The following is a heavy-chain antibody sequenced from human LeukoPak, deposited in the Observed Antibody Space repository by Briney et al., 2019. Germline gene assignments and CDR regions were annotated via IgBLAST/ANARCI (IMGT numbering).Heavy chain of an antibody. D-gene: IGHD5-18*01. J-gene: IGHJ4*02. CDR1: GVSFSGYY. CDR2: INHSGST. V-gene: IGHV4-34*01. Sequence: SETLSLTCAVYGVSFSGYYWSWIRQPPGKGLEWIGEINHSGSTNYNPSLKSRVTISVDTSKDQFSLKLSSVTAADTAVYYCAGVPRFGYGQHKIDYWGQGTLVTVSS. CDR3: AGVPRFGYGQHKIDY.